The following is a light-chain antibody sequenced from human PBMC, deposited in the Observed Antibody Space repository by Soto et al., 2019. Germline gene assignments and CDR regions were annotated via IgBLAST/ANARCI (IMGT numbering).Light chain of an antibody. V-gene: IGKV3-11*01. CDR1: QSVSSY. Sequence: PGERATLSCRASQSVSSYLAWYQQKPGQAPRLLIYDASNRATGIPARFSGSGSGTDFTLTISSLEPEDFAVYYCQQRSNWPPAFGGGTKVEIK. J-gene: IGKJ4*01. CDR2: DAS. CDR3: QQRSNWPPA.